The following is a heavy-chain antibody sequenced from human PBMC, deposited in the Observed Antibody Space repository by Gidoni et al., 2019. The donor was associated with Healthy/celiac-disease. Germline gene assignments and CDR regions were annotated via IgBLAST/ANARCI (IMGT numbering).Heavy chain of an antibody. Sequence: QVQLVQSGAEVKKPGASVKVSCKAPGYTFTSHGLSCVRQAPGQGLEWMGWISAYHGNTNDAQKLQGRVTMTTDTSTSTAYMELRRLRSDDTAVYYCARDRITMVRGVILRGEMNNFDYWGQGTLVTVSS. CDR1: GYTFTSHG. CDR2: ISAYHGNT. V-gene: IGHV1-18*01. J-gene: IGHJ4*02. D-gene: IGHD3-10*01. CDR3: ARDRITMVRGVILRGEMNNFDY.